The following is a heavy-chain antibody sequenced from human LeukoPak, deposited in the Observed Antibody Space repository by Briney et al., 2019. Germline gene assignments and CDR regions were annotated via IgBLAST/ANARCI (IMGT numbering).Heavy chain of an antibody. CDR2: IYYNGRT. V-gene: IGHV4-39*01. CDR1: GGSIRSDNYY. D-gene: IGHD3-22*01. J-gene: IGHJ4*02. Sequence: PSETLSLTCTVSGGSIRSDNYYWGWIRQSPGKGLEWIANIYYNGRTYYNPSLKSRVAVSVDTSKIQFSLSLSSATAADTAVYYCARVFYDTSAAFDYWGQGIQVTVSS. CDR3: ARVFYDTSAAFDY.